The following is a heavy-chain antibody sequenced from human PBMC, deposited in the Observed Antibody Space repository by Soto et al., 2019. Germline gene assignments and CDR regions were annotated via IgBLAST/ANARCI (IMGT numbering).Heavy chain of an antibody. CDR2: ISYSGTT. Sequence: QVQLQESGPGLVKPSQTLSLTCTVSGGSISSGNYYWSWIRQPPGKGLEWIGFISYSGTTHYSASLRSRVSISVDTSKNQCSLDLSSGTAADTAVYYCATMGTPVTGLYYFDYWGQGTLVTVSS. D-gene: IGHD4-17*01. CDR1: GGSISSGNYY. V-gene: IGHV4-30-4*01. J-gene: IGHJ4*02. CDR3: ATMGTPVTGLYYFDY.